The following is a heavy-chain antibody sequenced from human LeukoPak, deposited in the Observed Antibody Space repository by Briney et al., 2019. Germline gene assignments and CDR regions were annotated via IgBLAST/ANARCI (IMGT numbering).Heavy chain of an antibody. CDR2: IYTSGST. CDR3: ARDVTYYGSGSPRLNNWFDP. J-gene: IGHJ5*02. CDR1: GGSISSGSYY. Sequence: PSETLSLTCTVSGGSISSGSYYWSWIRQPAGKGLEWIGRIYTSGSTNYNPSLKSRVTISVDTSKNQFSLKLSSVTAADTAVYYCARDVTYYGSGSPRLNNWFDPWGQGTLVTVSS. V-gene: IGHV4-61*02. D-gene: IGHD3-10*01.